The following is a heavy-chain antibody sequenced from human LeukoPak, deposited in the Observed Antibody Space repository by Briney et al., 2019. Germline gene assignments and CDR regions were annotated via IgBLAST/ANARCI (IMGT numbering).Heavy chain of an antibody. V-gene: IGHV1-18*01. CDR3: ARDRIAARGVDYYYMDV. CDR1: GYTFTSYG. D-gene: IGHD6-6*01. J-gene: IGHJ6*03. CDR2: ISAYNGNT. Sequence: GASVKVSCKASGYTFTSYGISWVRQAPGQGLEWMGWISAYNGNTNYAQKLQGRVTMTTDTSTSTAYMELRSLRSDDTAVYYCARDRIAARGVDYYYMDVWGKGTTVTVSS.